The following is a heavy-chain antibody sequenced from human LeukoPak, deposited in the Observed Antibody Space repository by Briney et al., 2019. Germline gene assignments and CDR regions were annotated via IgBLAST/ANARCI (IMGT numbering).Heavy chain of an antibody. Sequence: GGSLRLSCAASGFIFTSYSMNWVRQARGKGLEWVSSINPAGTSTFHADSVKGRFTISRDNTENSLYMQMDSLRDEDTAVYYCVRDFLGESGAGGPWGQGTLVTVSS. V-gene: IGHV3-21*01. D-gene: IGHD3-10*01. J-gene: IGHJ5*02. CDR1: GFIFTSYS. CDR2: INPAGTST. CDR3: VRDFLGESGAGGP.